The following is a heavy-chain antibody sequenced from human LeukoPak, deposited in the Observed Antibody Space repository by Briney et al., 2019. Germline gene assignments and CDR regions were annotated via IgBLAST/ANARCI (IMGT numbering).Heavy chain of an antibody. CDR3: ARDPHIAAAGYNWFHP. J-gene: IGHJ5*02. V-gene: IGHV1-18*04. Sequence: GASVKVSCKASGYTFTSYGISWVRQAPGQGLEWMGWISAYNGNTNYAQKLQGRVTMTTDTSTSTAYMELRSLRSDDTAVYYCARDPHIAAAGYNWFHPWGQGTLVTVSS. D-gene: IGHD6-13*01. CDR1: GYTFTSYG. CDR2: ISAYNGNT.